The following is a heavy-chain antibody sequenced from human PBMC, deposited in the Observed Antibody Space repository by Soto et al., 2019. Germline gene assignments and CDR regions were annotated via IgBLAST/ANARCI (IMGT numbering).Heavy chain of an antibody. J-gene: IGHJ4*02. V-gene: IGHV4-39*01. CDR3: ARHQARSGYDILTGYYYWPNYFDY. D-gene: IGHD3-9*01. CDR1: GGSISTRSSY. CDR2: IYYSGST. Sequence: PSETLSLTCTVCGGSISTRSSYWGWIRQPPGKGLEWIGSIYYSGSTYYNPSLKSRVTISVDTSKTQFSLKLSSVTAADTAVYYCARHQARSGYDILTGYYYWPNYFDYWGQGTLVTVSS.